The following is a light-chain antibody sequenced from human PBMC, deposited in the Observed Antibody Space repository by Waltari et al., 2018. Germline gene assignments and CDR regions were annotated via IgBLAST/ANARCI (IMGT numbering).Light chain of an antibody. J-gene: IGKJ3*01. V-gene: IGKV4-1*01. Sequence: IVMTQSPDSLAVSLGERATLNCKSSQSLLYSSNNKNSLAWYRQKPGQPPKLLIYWASTRESGVPERFSGSGSGTEFTLTISSLQAEDVAVYYCQQYYITPPVTFGPGTKVDIK. CDR2: WAS. CDR3: QQYYITPPVT. CDR1: QSLLYSSNNKNS.